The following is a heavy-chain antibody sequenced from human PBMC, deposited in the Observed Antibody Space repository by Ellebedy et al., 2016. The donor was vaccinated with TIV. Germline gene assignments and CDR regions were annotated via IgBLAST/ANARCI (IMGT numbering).Heavy chain of an antibody. J-gene: IGHJ6*02. Sequence: GESLKISCAASGFTVSSNYMSWVRQAPEKGQEWVSVFYSGGSTYYADSVKGRFTISRDNSKNTLYLQMNSLRAEDTAVYYCARDHLWFGELKVGYGMDVWGQGTTVTVSS. V-gene: IGHV3-66*01. CDR1: GFTVSSNY. CDR3: ARDHLWFGELKVGYGMDV. CDR2: FYSGGST. D-gene: IGHD3-10*01.